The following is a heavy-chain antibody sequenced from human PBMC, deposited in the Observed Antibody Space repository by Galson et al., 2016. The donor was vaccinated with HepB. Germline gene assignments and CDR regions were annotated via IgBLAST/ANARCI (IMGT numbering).Heavy chain of an antibody. Sequence: SLRLSCAASGFSFINAPMAWFRQGPGKGLEWVSTINTVAEDTHFADSVKGRFTISRDNSKSTLDLQMSNLRAEDTALYYCAKDPAFTDAFDIWGPGTMVTVAS. J-gene: IGHJ3*02. V-gene: IGHV3-23*01. CDR1: GFSFINAP. CDR3: AKDPAFTDAFDI. CDR2: INTVAEDT.